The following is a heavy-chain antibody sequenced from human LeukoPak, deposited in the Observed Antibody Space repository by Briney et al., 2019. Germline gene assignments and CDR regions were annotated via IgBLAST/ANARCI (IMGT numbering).Heavy chain of an antibody. CDR3: ARAIAVAGAEGIDY. D-gene: IGHD6-19*01. Sequence: KPGGSLRLPCAASGFTFSSYSMNWVRQAPGKGLEWVSSISSSSSYIYYADSVKGRFTISRDNAKNSLYLQMNSLRAEDTAVYYCARAIAVAGAEGIDYWGQGTLVTVSS. CDR2: ISSSSSYI. V-gene: IGHV3-21*01. CDR1: GFTFSSYS. J-gene: IGHJ4*02.